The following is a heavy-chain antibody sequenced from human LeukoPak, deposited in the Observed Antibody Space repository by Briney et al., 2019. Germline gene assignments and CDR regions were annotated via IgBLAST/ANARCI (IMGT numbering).Heavy chain of an antibody. V-gene: IGHV4-31*03. CDR3: ARVTNVDYYYGMDV. J-gene: IGHJ6*02. CDR2: IYYSGST. Sequence: PSQTLSLTCTVSGGSISSGGYYWGWIRQHPGKGLEWIGYIYYSGSTYYNPSLKSRVTISVDTSKSQFSLKLSSVTAADTAVYYCARVTNVDYYYGMDVWGQGTTVTVSS. CDR1: GGSISSGGYY. D-gene: IGHD4-11*01.